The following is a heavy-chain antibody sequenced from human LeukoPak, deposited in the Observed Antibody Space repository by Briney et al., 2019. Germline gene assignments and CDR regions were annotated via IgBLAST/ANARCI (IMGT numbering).Heavy chain of an antibody. J-gene: IGHJ4*02. V-gene: IGHV3-53*01. CDR1: GFTVSSNY. CDR2: IYDGGST. Sequence: GGSLRLSCAASGFTVSSNYMSWVRQAPGKGLEWVSVIYDGGSTYYADSVKGRFTISRDNAKSSLYLQMNSLRAEDTAIYYCTTPESFDYWGQGTLVTVSS. CDR3: TTPESFDY. D-gene: IGHD1-14*01.